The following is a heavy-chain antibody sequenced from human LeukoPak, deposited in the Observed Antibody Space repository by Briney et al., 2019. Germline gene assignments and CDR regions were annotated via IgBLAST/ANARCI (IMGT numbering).Heavy chain of an antibody. CDR1: GFSFSFYW. V-gene: IGHV3-74*01. CDR2: IKTDGSIA. Sequence: GGSLRLSCAASGFSFSFYWMHWVRQAPGKGPVWVSRIKTDGSIADYADSVKGRFTISRDNSKNTLYLQMNSLRAEDTAVYYCARAFSTTAFDSWGQGTLVTVSS. CDR3: ARAFSTTAFDS. J-gene: IGHJ4*02. D-gene: IGHD4-17*01.